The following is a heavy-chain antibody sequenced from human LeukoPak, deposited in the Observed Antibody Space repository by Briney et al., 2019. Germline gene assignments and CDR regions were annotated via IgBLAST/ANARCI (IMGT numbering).Heavy chain of an antibody. CDR3: AKDQRVAAYWFDP. Sequence: GGSLRLSCAASGFTVSSNYMSWVRQAPGKGLEWVSVIYSDGSTYYADSVKGRFTISRDNSKNTLYLQMNSLRAEDTAVYYCAKDQRVAAYWFDPWGQGTLVTVSS. CDR2: IYSDGST. CDR1: GFTVSSNY. D-gene: IGHD6-25*01. J-gene: IGHJ5*02. V-gene: IGHV3-53*01.